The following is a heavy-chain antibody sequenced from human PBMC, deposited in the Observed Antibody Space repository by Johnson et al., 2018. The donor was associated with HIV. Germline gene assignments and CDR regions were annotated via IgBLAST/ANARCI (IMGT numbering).Heavy chain of an antibody. V-gene: IGHV3-33*06. Sequence: QVQLVESGGGVVQPGKSLRLSCAASGFAFRNYGMHWVRQAPGKGLEWVAVIWYDGSNKYYADSVKGRFTISIDNSKNTLNLQMNSLRDEDTAVYYCAKPYYDFWSGYYEYNAFDIWGQGTMVTVSS. D-gene: IGHD3-3*01. CDR3: AKPYYDFWSGYYEYNAFDI. CDR2: IWYDGSNK. J-gene: IGHJ3*02. CDR1: GFAFRNYG.